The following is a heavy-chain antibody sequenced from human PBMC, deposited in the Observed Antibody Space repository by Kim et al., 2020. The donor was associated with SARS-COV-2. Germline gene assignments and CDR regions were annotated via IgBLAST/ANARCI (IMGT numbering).Heavy chain of an antibody. J-gene: IGHJ6*01. CDR2: IYISGAT. CDR3: VREGQYSWWSPYFYASYG. CDR1: GGSISGYY. D-gene: IGHD2-15*01. Sequence: SETLSLTCTVSGGSISGYYWSWIRQPAGKGLEWIGRIYISGATNFYPSPKSRLTMSVDASKNEFSLTLNSGIAADTAIYYCVREGQYSWWSPYFYASYG. V-gene: IGHV4-4*07.